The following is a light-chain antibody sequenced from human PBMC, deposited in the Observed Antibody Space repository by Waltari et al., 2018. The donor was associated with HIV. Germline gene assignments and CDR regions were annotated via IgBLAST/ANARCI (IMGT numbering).Light chain of an antibody. J-gene: IGLJ3*02. CDR2: DVS. V-gene: IGLV2-14*03. Sequence: QAALTQPASVSGSPGQSITISCAVTGSDVGAYNSVSWYQQHPGKAPKVVIYDVSNLPSGVSNRFSGSNSGNTASLTISGLQAEDEADYYCSSYTNISPFNWMFGGGTRLTVL. CDR3: SSYTNISPFNWM. CDR1: GSDVGAYNS.